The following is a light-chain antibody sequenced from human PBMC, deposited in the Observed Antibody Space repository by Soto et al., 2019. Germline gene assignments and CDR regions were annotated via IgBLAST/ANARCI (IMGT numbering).Light chain of an antibody. J-gene: IGLJ1*01. Sequence: QSALTQPASVSGSPGQSITISCTGTSSDVGAYDYVSWYQQHPDKAPKLMIYEVSNRPSGVSNRFSGSKSVNTATLTISGREAEDEADDYCCSYTSSSTWVFGTGTKLTVL. CDR1: SSDVGAYDY. V-gene: IGLV2-14*03. CDR3: CSYTSSSTWV. CDR2: EVS.